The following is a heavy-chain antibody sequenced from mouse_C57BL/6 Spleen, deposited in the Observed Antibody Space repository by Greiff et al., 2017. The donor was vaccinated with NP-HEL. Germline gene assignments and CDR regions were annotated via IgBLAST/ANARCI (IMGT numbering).Heavy chain of an antibody. CDR1: GYSITSGYY. CDR3: ARDRLMAY. Sequence: DVQLQESGPGLVKPSQSLSLTCSVTGYSITSGYYWNWIRQFPGNKLEWMGYISYDGSNNFNPSLKNRISITRDTSKNQFFLKLNSVTTEDTATYYCARDRLMAYWGQGTLVTVSA. CDR2: ISYDGSN. J-gene: IGHJ3*01. D-gene: IGHD2-3*01. V-gene: IGHV3-6*01.